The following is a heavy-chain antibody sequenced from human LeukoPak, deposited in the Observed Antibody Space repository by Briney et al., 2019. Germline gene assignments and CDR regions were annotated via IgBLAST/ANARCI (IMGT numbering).Heavy chain of an antibody. D-gene: IGHD3-22*01. CDR3: GRERMIDSGGYRDAFDI. J-gene: IGHJ3*02. CDR1: GDSISSGSYY. V-gene: IGHV4-61*02. Sequence: SETLSLTCTVSGDSISSGSYYWSWIRQPAGKGLEWIGRIYTSGSTNYNPSLKSRVTISVDTSKNQFSLKLSSVTAADTAVYYCGRERMIDSGGYRDAFDIWGQGTMVTVSS. CDR2: IYTSGST.